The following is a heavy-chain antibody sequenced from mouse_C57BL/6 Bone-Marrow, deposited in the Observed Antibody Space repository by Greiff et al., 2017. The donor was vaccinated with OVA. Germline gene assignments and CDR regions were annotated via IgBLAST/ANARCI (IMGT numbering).Heavy chain of an antibody. Sequence: EVQLQESGAELVRPGASVKLSCTASGFNIKDDYMHWVKQRPEQGLEWIGWIDPENGDTEYASKFQGKATITADTSSNTAYLQLSSLTSEDTAVYYCTTGPPDYWGQGTTLTVSS. CDR1: GFNIKDDY. CDR2: IDPENGDT. CDR3: TTGPPDY. V-gene: IGHV14-4*01. J-gene: IGHJ2*01.